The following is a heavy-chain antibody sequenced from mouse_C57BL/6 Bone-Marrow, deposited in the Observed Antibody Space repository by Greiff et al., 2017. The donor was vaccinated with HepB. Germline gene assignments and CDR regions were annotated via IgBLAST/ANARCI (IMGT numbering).Heavy chain of an antibody. V-gene: IGHV8-8*01. D-gene: IGHD1-1*01. CDR3: ARIDYYYGSEFAY. CDR1: GFSLSTFGMG. CDR2: IWWDDDK. J-gene: IGHJ3*01. Sequence: VKLVESGPGILQPSQTLSLTCSFSGFSLSTFGMGVGWIRQPSGKGLEWLAHIWWDDDKYYNPALKSRLTISKDTSKNQVFLKIANVDTADTATYYCARIDYYYGSEFAYWGQGTLVTVSA.